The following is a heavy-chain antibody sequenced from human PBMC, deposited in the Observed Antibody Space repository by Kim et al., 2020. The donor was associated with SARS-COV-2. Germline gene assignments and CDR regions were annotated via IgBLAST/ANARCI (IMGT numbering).Heavy chain of an antibody. CDR1: GYTFTGYY. CDR3: ARVPPPGGTRSAFQH. V-gene: IGHV1-2*02. D-gene: IGHD3-10*01. J-gene: IGHJ1*01. CDR2: INPNSGGT. Sequence: ASVKVSCKASGYTFTGYYMHWVRQAPGQGLEWMGWINPNSGGTNYAQKFQGRVTMTRDTSISTAYMELSRLRSDDTAVYYCARVPPPGGTRSAFQHWGQGTLVTVSS.